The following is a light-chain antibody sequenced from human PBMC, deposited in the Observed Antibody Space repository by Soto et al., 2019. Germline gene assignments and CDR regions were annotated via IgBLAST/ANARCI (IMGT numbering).Light chain of an antibody. CDR2: DAS. J-gene: IGKJ4*01. V-gene: IGKV3-11*01. Sequence: EIVLAQSPGTLSLPPGERATLSCRASQSVSSYLAWYQQKPGQAPRLLIYDASNRATGIPARFSGSGSGTDFTLTISSLEPADSAVYYCQQYGSSLTFGGGTKVDIK. CDR1: QSVSSY. CDR3: QQYGSSLT.